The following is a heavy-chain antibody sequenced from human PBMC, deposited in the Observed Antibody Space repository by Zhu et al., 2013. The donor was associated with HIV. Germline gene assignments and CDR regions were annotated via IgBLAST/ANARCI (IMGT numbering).Heavy chain of an antibody. J-gene: IGHJ3*01. CDR2: INPSSDIT. CDR1: GYTFTSYY. V-gene: IGHV1-46*01. Sequence: QVQLVQSGAEVKKPGASVKLSCKTSGYTFTSYYVHWVRQAPGQGLEWMAIINPSSDITNYSQRFQDRVSVTTDPSTTTASMELSGLTSDDTAVYYCARDEFDHFDAFAYYCDAFDVWGQGTTVAVSS. CDR3: ARDEFDHFDAFAYYCDAFDV. D-gene: IGHD3-22*01.